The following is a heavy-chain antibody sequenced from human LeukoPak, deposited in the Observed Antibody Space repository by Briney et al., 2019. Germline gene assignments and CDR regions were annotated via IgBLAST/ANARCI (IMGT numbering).Heavy chain of an antibody. CDR1: GFTFNSYE. D-gene: IGHD6-13*01. CDR2: ISSSGSTI. CDR3: ARAKIAAAGTGAFDV. V-gene: IGHV3-48*03. Sequence: PGGSLRLSCAASGFTFNSYEMNWVRQAPGKGLEWVSYISSSGSTIYYADSVKGRFTISRDNAKNSLYLQMNSLGAEDTAVYYCARAKIAAAGTGAFDVWGQGTLVTVSS. J-gene: IGHJ3*01.